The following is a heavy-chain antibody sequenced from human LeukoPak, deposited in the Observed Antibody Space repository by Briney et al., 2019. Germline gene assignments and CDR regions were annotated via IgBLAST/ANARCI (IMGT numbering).Heavy chain of an antibody. D-gene: IGHD3-16*01. Sequence: PSETLSLTCTVSGGSISSHCWSWIRQPPGKGLEWIGYIYYRGSTNYNPSLKSRVTISVDTSKNQFSLKLSSVTAADTAVYYCARDMGGGIFDYWGQGTLVTVSS. J-gene: IGHJ4*02. V-gene: IGHV4-59*11. CDR2: IYYRGST. CDR3: ARDMGGGIFDY. CDR1: GGSISSHC.